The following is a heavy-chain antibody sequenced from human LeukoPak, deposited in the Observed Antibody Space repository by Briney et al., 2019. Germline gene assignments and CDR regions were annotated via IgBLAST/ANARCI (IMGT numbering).Heavy chain of an antibody. D-gene: IGHD5-18*01. CDR3: ARDPSQIQLWSNWFDP. J-gene: IGHJ5*02. Sequence: GRSLRLSCAASGFTFSSYGMHWVRQAPGKGLEWVAVIWYDGSNRYYADSVKGRFTISRDNSKNTLYLQMNSLRAEDTAVYYCARDPSQIQLWSNWFDPWGQGTLVTVSS. V-gene: IGHV3-33*01. CDR2: IWYDGSNR. CDR1: GFTFSSYG.